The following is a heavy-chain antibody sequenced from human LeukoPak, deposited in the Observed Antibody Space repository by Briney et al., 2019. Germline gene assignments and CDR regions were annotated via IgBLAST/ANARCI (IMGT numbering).Heavy chain of an antibody. Sequence: GGSLRLSCAASGFTFSSYAMSWVRQTPGKGLEWVSGINWNGGSTGYADSVKGRFTISRDNAKNSLYLQMNSLRAEDTALYYCARDPEGYCSGGSCYVYWGQGTLVTVSS. D-gene: IGHD2-15*01. CDR1: GFTFSSYA. CDR2: INWNGGST. J-gene: IGHJ4*02. CDR3: ARDPEGYCSGGSCYVY. V-gene: IGHV3-20*04.